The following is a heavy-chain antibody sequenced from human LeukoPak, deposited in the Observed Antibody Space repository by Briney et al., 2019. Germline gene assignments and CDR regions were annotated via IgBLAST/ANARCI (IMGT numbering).Heavy chain of an antibody. CDR2: ISSSSSYI. Sequence: GGSLRLSCAASGFTFSSYSMNWVRQAPGKGLEWVSSISSSSSYIYYADSVKGRFTISRDNAKNSLYLQMNSLRAEDTAVYYCARRYSGSYGAFDIWGQGIMVTVSS. V-gene: IGHV3-21*01. J-gene: IGHJ3*02. CDR3: ARRYSGSYGAFDI. D-gene: IGHD1-26*01. CDR1: GFTFSSYS.